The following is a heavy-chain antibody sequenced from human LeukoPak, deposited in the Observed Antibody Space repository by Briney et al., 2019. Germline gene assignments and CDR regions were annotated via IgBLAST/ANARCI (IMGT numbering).Heavy chain of an antibody. V-gene: IGHV1-18*01. Sequence: GASVKVSCKASGYTFTSYGISWVRQAPGQGLEWMGWISAYNGNTNYAQKFQGRVTVTADESTSTAYMELSSLRSEDTAMYYCARSRESVDTALVPNWFDPWGQGTLVTVSS. CDR1: GYTFTSYG. D-gene: IGHD5-18*01. J-gene: IGHJ5*02. CDR2: ISAYNGNT. CDR3: ARSRESVDTALVPNWFDP.